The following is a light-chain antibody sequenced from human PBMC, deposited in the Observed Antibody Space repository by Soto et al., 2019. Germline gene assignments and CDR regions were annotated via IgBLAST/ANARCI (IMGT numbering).Light chain of an antibody. CDR2: KAS. V-gene: IGKV1-5*03. J-gene: IGKJ1*01. Sequence: QMTQSPSTLSASVGGRVCITCRASQSIGSWLAWYQQKPGKAPNLLIYKASTLESGVPSRFSGSGSGTDFPLTISSLQPDDFATYYCQQYNTYSRTFGQGTKVEMK. CDR1: QSIGSW. CDR3: QQYNTYSRT.